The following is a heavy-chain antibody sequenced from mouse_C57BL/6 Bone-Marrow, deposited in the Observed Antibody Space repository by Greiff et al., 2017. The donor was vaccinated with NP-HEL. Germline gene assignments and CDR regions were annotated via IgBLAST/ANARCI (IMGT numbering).Heavy chain of an antibody. J-gene: IGHJ1*03. V-gene: IGHV3-6*01. CDR3: ARDDTTVVAPYWYFDV. CDR2: ISYDGSN. CDR1: GYSITSGYY. Sequence: VQLKESGPGLVKPSQSLSLTCSVTGYSITSGYYWNWIRQFPGNKLEWMGYISYDGSNNYNPSLKNRISITRDTSKNQFFLKLNSVTTEDTATYYCARDDTTVVAPYWYFDVWGTGTTVTVSS. D-gene: IGHD1-1*01.